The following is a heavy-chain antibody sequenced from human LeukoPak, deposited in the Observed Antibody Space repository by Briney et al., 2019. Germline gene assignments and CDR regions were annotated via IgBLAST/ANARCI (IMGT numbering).Heavy chain of an antibody. CDR3: ARDGPYDILTGYRASDY. Sequence: SQTLSLTCTVSGGSISSGGYYWSWIRQHPGKGLEWIGYIYYSGSTYYNPSLKSRVTISVDTSKNQFSLKLSSVTAVDTAVYYCARDGPYDILTGYRASDYWGQGTLVTVSS. CDR1: GGSISSGGYY. V-gene: IGHV4-31*03. CDR2: IYYSGST. J-gene: IGHJ4*02. D-gene: IGHD3-9*01.